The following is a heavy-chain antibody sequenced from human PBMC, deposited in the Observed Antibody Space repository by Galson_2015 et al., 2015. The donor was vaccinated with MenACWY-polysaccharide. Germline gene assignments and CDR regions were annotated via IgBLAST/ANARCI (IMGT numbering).Heavy chain of an antibody. CDR2: IWSDGSNR. V-gene: IGHV3-33*01. CDR3: ARSSVVVVTDTQGFDS. J-gene: IGHJ4*02. CDR1: GFTFSRYG. D-gene: IGHD2-15*01. Sequence: SLRLSCAASGFTFSRYGMHWVRQGPGKGLEWVAVIWSDGSNRNYADSVKGRFTISRDNSKNTLYLQMNSLRAEDTAVYYCARSSVVVVTDTQGFDSWGQGTLVTVPS.